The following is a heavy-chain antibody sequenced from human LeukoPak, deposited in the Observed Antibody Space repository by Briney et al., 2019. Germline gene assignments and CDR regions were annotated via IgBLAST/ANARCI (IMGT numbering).Heavy chain of an antibody. J-gene: IGHJ4*02. CDR3: ASGYCSSTSCYTFDY. CDR2: INPNSGGT. Sequence: ASVKVSCTASGYTFTGYYMHWVRQAPGQGLEWMGWINPNSGGTNYAQKLQGRVTMTRDTSISTAYMELSRLRSDDTAVYYCASGYCSSTSCYTFDYWGQGTLVTVSS. D-gene: IGHD2-2*02. V-gene: IGHV1-2*02. CDR1: GYTFTGYY.